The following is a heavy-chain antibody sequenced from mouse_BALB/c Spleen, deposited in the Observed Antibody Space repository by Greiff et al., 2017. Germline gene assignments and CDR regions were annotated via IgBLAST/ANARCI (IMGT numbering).Heavy chain of an antibody. CDR1: GYTFSSYW. CDR3: ARRVYRENAMDY. D-gene: IGHD2-14*01. V-gene: IGHV1-9*01. J-gene: IGHJ4*01. CDR2: ILPGSGST. Sequence: QVQLKQSGAELMKPGASVKISCKATGYTFSSYWIEWVKQRPGHGLEWIGEILPGSGSTNYNEKFKGKATFTADTSSNTAYMQLSSLTSEDSAVYYCARRVYRENAMDYWGQGTSVTVSS.